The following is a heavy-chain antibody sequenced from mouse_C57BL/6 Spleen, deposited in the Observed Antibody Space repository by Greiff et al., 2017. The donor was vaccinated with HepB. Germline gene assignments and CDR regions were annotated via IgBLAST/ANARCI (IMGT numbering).Heavy chain of an antibody. J-gene: IGHJ4*01. V-gene: IGHV1-64*01. D-gene: IGHD2-5*01. Sequence: QVQLQQSGAELVKPGASVKLSCKASGYTFTSYWMHWVKQRPGQGLEWIGMIHPNSGSTNYNEKFKSKATLTVDKSSRTAYMQLSSLTSEDSAVYYCARYYSNSYYAMDYWGQGTSVTVSS. CDR3: ARYYSNSYYAMDY. CDR2: IHPNSGST. CDR1: GYTFTSYW.